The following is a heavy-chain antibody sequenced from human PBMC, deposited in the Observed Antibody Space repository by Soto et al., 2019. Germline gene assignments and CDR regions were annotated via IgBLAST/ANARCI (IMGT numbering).Heavy chain of an antibody. V-gene: IGHV1-69*13. CDR1: GGTFSSYA. J-gene: IGHJ4*02. CDR3: ARGPFDTAKLDY. Sequence: ASVKVSCKASGGTFSSYAISWVRQAPGQGLEWMGGIIPIFGTANYAQKFQGRVTITADESTSTAYMELSSLRSEDTAVYYCARGPFDTAKLDYRGQGTLVTVSS. D-gene: IGHD5-18*01. CDR2: IIPIFGTA.